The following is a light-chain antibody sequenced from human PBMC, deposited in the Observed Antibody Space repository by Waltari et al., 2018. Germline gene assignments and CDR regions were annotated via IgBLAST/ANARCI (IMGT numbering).Light chain of an antibody. Sequence: EIVLTQSPGTLSLSPGDRATLSCRASQSVSRSLAWYQQKPGQAPRILIYDESSRATGLPDRFSGSGSGTDFSLTISRLEPEDFAVYYCQKYGSLPATFGQGTKVEIK. V-gene: IGKV3-20*01. CDR1: QSVSRS. CDR2: DES. J-gene: IGKJ1*01. CDR3: QKYGSLPAT.